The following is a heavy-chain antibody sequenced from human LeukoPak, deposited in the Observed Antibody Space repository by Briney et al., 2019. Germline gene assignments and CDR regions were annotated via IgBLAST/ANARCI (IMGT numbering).Heavy chain of an antibody. CDR1: GGSFSGYY. Sequence: SETLSLTCAVYGGSFSGYYWSWIRQSPGKGLEWIGETYHSGSTNYNSSLKSRVTISLDTSKNQFSLKLSSVTAADTAVYYCARVVYGDYVLDYYYYMDVWGKGTTVTISS. V-gene: IGHV4-34*01. J-gene: IGHJ6*03. D-gene: IGHD4-17*01. CDR2: TYHSGST. CDR3: ARVVYGDYVLDYYYYMDV.